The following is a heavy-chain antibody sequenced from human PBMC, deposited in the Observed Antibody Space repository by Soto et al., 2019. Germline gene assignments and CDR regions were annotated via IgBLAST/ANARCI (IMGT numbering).Heavy chain of an antibody. V-gene: IGHV1-69*13. Sequence: GASVKFSCKASGGTFSSYAINWVRQAPGQGLEWMGGIIPIFGTANYAQKFQGRVTITADESTSTAYMELSSLRSEETAVYYCARGSGGSSYYYYGMDVWGQGTTVTVSS. CDR1: GGTFSSYA. D-gene: IGHD2-15*01. CDR2: IIPIFGTA. CDR3: ARGSGGSSYYYYGMDV. J-gene: IGHJ6*02.